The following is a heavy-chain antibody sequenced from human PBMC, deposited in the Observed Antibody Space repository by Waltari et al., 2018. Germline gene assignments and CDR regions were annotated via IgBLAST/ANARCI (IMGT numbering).Heavy chain of an antibody. Sequence: QVQLVESGGGVVQPGKSLRLSCVASGFSLSNCGMHWVRQTPGRGLEWVALTLFDGSFGYYADSVRGRFTVSRDNSKNILYLDMDSLRVDDTATYYCAKDAFGNTYLDYWGQGTLVTVSS. V-gene: IGHV3-30*18. J-gene: IGHJ4*02. D-gene: IGHD3-10*01. CDR3: AKDAFGNTYLDY. CDR1: GFSLSNCG. CDR2: TLFDGSFG.